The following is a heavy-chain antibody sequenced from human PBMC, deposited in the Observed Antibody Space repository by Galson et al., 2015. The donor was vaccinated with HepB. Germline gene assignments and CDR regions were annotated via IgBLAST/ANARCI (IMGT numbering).Heavy chain of an antibody. CDR3: VRGPRWLVGGFGDY. J-gene: IGHJ4*02. D-gene: IGHD6-19*01. CDR2: ISWNGART. CDR1: GFTFHDYA. Sequence: SLRLSCAASGFTFHDYAISWVRQAPGKGLEWVSGISWNGARTGYADSLKGRFTISRDNAKNSLYLQMNSLRAEDTALYYWVRGPRWLVGGFGDYWGQGTLVTVSS. V-gene: IGHV3-20*04.